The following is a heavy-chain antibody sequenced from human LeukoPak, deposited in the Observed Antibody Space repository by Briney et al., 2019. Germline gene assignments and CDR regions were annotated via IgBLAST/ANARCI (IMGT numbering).Heavy chain of an antibody. V-gene: IGHV1-69*04. CDR1: GGTFSSYA. CDR3: ASKNYGLDY. D-gene: IGHD3-10*01. CDR2: IIPILGIA. J-gene: IGHJ4*02. Sequence: GSSGKVSCKASGGTFSSYAISWVRQAPGQGLEWMGRIIPILGIANYAQKFQGRVTITADKSTSTAYMELSSLRSEDTGVYYCASKNYGLDYWGQGTLVTVSS.